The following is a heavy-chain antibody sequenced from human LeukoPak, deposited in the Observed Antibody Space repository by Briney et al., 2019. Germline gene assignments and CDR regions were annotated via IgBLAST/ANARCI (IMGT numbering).Heavy chain of an antibody. CDR1: GGSISSSNW. Sequence: PSGTLSLTCAVSGGSISSSNWWSWVRQPPGKGLEWIGEIYHSGSTNYNPSLKSRVTISVDKSKDQFSLKLSSVTAADTAVYYCARDGGPRALYGMDVWGQGTTVTVSS. V-gene: IGHV4-4*02. CDR3: ARDGGPRALYGMDV. CDR2: IYHSGST. D-gene: IGHD3-16*01. J-gene: IGHJ6*02.